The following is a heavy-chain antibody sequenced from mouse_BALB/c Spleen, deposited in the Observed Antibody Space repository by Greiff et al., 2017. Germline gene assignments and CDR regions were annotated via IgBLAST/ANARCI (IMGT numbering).Heavy chain of an antibody. J-gene: IGHJ2*01. CDR2: INPSTGYT. V-gene: IGHV1-7*01. CDR1: GYTFTSYW. CDR3: ARWGAWTDY. Sequence: QVQLQQSGAELVKPGASVKMSCKASGYTFTSYWMHWVKQRPGQGLEWIGYINPSTGYTEYNQKFKDKATLTADKSSSTAYMQLSSLTSEDAAVYYCARWGAWTDYWGQGTTLTVSS.